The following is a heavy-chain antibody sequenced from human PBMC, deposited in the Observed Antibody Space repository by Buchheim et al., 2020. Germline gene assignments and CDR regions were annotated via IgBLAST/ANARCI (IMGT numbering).Heavy chain of an antibody. CDR3: AREKKRWLQPPYFDY. V-gene: IGHV3-33*01. CDR2: IWYDGSNK. CDR1: GFTFSSYG. D-gene: IGHD5-24*01. Sequence: QVQLVESGGGVVQPGRSLRLSCAASGFTFSSYGMHWVRQAPGKGLEWVAVIWYDGSNKYYADSVKGRFTISRDNSKTTLYLQMNSLRAEDTAVYYCAREKKRWLQPPYFDYWGQGTL. J-gene: IGHJ4*02.